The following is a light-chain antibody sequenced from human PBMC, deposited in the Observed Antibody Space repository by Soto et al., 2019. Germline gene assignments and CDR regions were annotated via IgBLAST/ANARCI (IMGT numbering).Light chain of an antibody. CDR3: SSYTSSSTLYV. CDR1: SSDVGGYKY. J-gene: IGLJ1*01. CDR2: EVS. V-gene: IGLV2-14*01. Sequence: QSALTQPASVSGSPGQSITISCTGTSSDVGGYKYVSWYQQHPGKSPRLMIYEVSNRPSGVSHRFSGSKSGNTASLTISGLQAEDEADYYCSSYTSSSTLYVFGTGTK.